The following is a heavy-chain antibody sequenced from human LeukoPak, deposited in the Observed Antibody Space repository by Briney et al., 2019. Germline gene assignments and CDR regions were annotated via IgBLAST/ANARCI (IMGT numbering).Heavy chain of an antibody. V-gene: IGHV3-23*01. D-gene: IGHD3-3*01. Sequence: PGGSLRLSCAASGFTFSSYAMSWVRQAPGKGLEWVSAISGSGGSTYYADSVKGRFTISRDNYKKTLYLQMNSLRAEDTAVYYCAKAGGVVISTVDYWGQGTLVTVSS. CDR3: AKAGGVVISTVDY. CDR1: GFTFSSYA. J-gene: IGHJ4*02. CDR2: ISGSGGST.